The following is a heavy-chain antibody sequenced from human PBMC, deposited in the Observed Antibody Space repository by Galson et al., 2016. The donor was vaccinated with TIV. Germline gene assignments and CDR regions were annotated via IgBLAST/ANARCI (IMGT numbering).Heavy chain of an antibody. Sequence: SLRLSCAASGFSFSNDWMSWVRQAPGKGLEWVANIKQDGGEKYYVDSVKGRFTISRDNAKNSLYLQMNSLRAEDTAVYYCARYLRSSNFDYWGLGTLVTVSS. V-gene: IGHV3-7*01. CDR2: IKQDGGEK. J-gene: IGHJ4*02. CDR1: GFSFSNDW. CDR3: ARYLRSSNFDY.